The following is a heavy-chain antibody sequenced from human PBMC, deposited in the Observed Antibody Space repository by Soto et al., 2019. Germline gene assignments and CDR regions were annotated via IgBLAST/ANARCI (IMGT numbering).Heavy chain of an antibody. CDR3: AREYYGMDV. V-gene: IGHV6-1*01. CDR2: TYYRSKWYN. Sequence: KQSQTLSLTCAISGDRVSSNSAAWHWIRQSPSRGLEWLGRTYYRSKWYNDYAISVKSRITINSDTSENQFSLQLNSVTPEDTAVYYCAREYYGMDVWGQGTTVTVSS. J-gene: IGHJ6*02. CDR1: GDRVSSNSAA.